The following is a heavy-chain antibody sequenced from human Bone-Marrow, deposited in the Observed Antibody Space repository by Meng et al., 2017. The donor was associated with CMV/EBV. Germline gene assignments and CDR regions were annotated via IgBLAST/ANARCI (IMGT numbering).Heavy chain of an antibody. CDR2: ISGSGGST. CDR1: GFTFSSYA. D-gene: IGHD2-2*02. J-gene: IGHJ4*02. V-gene: IGHV3-23*01. Sequence: GESLKISCAASGFTFSSYAMSWVRQAPGKGLEWASAISGSGGSTYYADSVKGRFTISRDNSKNTLYLQMNSLRAEDTAVYYCAKDPPNPYCSSTSCYSGYWGQGTLVTVSS. CDR3: AKDPPNPYCSSTSCYSGY.